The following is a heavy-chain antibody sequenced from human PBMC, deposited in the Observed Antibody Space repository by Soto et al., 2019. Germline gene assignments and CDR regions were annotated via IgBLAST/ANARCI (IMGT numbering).Heavy chain of an antibody. J-gene: IGHJ5*02. Sequence: SETLSLTCTVSGGSISSGDYYWSWIRQPPGKGLEWIGYIYYRGSTYYNPSLRSRVTISVDTSKNQFSLKLSSVTAADTAVYYCAGQLYYYGSGSYYNNNWFDPWGQGTLVTVSS. V-gene: IGHV4-30-4*01. CDR1: GGSISSGDYY. CDR2: IYYRGST. D-gene: IGHD3-10*01. CDR3: AGQLYYYGSGSYYNNNWFDP.